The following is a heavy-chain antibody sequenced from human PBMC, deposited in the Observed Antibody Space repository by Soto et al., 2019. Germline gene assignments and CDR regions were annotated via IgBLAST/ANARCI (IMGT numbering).Heavy chain of an antibody. CDR2: INHSGST. V-gene: IGHV4-34*01. D-gene: IGHD3-10*01. Sequence: SETLSLTCAVYGGSFSGYYWSWIRQPPGKGLEWIGEINHSGSTNYNPSLKSRVTISVDTSKNQFSLKLSSVTAADTAVYYCARGALLYYYGSGSYYGYWGQGTLVTVSS. CDR1: GGSFSGYY. CDR3: ARGALLYYYGSGSYYGY. J-gene: IGHJ4*02.